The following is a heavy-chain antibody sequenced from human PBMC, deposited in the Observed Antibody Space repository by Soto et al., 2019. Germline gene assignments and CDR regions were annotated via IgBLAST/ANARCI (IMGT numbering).Heavy chain of an antibody. D-gene: IGHD3-22*01. Sequence: SGPTLVNPTQTLTLTCTLSGFSISTSGMGVGWIRQPPGKALEWLGLIYWNDDKRYSPPLKSRLTITKDTSKNRVALTMTNMDPVDTATYYCAQSTFYDSSGYPDYWGQGILVTVSS. CDR2: IYWNDDK. CDR1: GFSISTSGMG. J-gene: IGHJ4*02. CDR3: AQSTFYDSSGYPDY. V-gene: IGHV2-5*01.